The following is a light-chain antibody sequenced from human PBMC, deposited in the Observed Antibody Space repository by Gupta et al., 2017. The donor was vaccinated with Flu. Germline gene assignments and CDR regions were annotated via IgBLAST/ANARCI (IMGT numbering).Light chain of an antibody. CDR2: DDS. CDR1: NLGSKS. Sequence: SYVLTQPPSVSVAPGQTARITCWGNNLGSKSVHWYQQKPGQAPALVVYDDSDRHSGIPERFSGSNSGNTATLTISRVEAGDEADYYCQVWDSSSAVVVFGGGTKLTVL. CDR3: QVWDSSSAVVV. J-gene: IGLJ2*01. V-gene: IGLV3-21*02.